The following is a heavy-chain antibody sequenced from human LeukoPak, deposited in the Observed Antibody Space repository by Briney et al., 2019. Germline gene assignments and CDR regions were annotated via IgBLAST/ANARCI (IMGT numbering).Heavy chain of an antibody. D-gene: IGHD3-10*01. CDR1: GYSFTSYW. J-gene: IGHJ4*02. CDR2: IYPGDSDT. V-gene: IGHV5-51*01. CDR3: ARLFYDSGSRFDY. Sequence: KPGESLKISCKGFGYSFTSYWIGWVRQVPGKGLEWMGIIYPGDSDTRYSPSFQGQVTISADKSISTAFLQWSNLKATDTAMYYCARLFYDSGSRFDYWGQGTLVTVSS.